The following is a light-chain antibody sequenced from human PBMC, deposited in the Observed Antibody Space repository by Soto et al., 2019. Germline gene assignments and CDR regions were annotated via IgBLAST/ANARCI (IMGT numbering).Light chain of an antibody. Sequence: IHSTHSPSTLSSSVVDRFAMSVRASQSISSRLAWYQQKPGKAPKFLVYDASNLESGVPSRFSGSGSGTEFTLTISSLQPDDFATYYCQQYNSYSVTFGQGTKVDI. CDR1: QSISSR. CDR2: DAS. V-gene: IGKV1-5*01. CDR3: QQYNSYSVT. J-gene: IGKJ1*01.